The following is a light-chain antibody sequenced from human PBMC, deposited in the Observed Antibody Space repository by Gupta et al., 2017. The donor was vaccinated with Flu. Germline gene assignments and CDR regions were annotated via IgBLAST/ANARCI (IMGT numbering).Light chain of an antibody. CDR2: QDG. CDR1: NFGTKY. V-gene: IGLV3-1*01. CDR3: QAWDMTTCV. J-gene: IGLJ3*02. Sequence: YPGQTVTITCSGVNFGTKYGSWHQQKAGQSLLLLLYQDGKRPSGIPDRCSGSGSGDTATLTMTGTQTMDEDDYYWQAWDMTTCVFGGGTKLTVL.